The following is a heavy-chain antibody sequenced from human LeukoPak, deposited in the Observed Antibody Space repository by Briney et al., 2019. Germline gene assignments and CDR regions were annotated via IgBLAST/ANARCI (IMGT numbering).Heavy chain of an antibody. CDR1: GGSISNYY. J-gene: IGHJ5*01. CDR2: IHSNGIA. CDR3: ASSNLGSLGQFDF. V-gene: IGHV4-59*01. Sequence: PSETLSLTCTVSGGSISNYYWSWIRQPPGKGLEWIGFIHSNGIANYNRSLNSRASISRDTSRSQVSLKLSSVTAADTAVYYCASSNLGSLGQFDFWGQGTLVTVSS. D-gene: IGHD3-10*01.